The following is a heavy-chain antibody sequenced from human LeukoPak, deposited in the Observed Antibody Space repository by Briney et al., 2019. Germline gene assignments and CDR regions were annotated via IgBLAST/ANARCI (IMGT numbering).Heavy chain of an antibody. D-gene: IGHD2-15*01. Sequence: GGSLRLSCAASGFTVSSNYMTWVRQAPGKGLDWVSIVYSGGTTYYADSVKGRFTISRDNSKNTLDLQMNSLRPEDTAVYYCARQTGGYYYYSLDVWGQGTAVTVS. V-gene: IGHV3-66*04. J-gene: IGHJ6*02. CDR2: VYSGGTT. CDR3: ARQTGGYYYYSLDV. CDR1: GFTVSSNY.